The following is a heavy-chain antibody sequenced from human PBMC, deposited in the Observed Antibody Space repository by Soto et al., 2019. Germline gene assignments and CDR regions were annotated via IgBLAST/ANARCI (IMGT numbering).Heavy chain of an antibody. J-gene: IGHJ2*01. CDR2: IYYSGST. D-gene: IGHD2-21*02. CDR1: GGSISSGDYY. V-gene: IGHV4-30-4*01. Sequence: QVQLQESGPGLVKPSQTLSLTCTVSGGSISSGDYYWRWIRQPPGKGLEWIGYIYYSGSTYYNPSLKSRVTISVDTSKNQFSRKLSSVTAADTAVYYCARDQAVVTPGGWYFDLWGRGTLVTVSS. CDR3: ARDQAVVTPGGWYFDL.